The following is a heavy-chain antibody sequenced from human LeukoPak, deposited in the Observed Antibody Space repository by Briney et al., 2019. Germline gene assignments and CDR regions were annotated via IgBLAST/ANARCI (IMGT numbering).Heavy chain of an antibody. CDR1: GGSISSYY. D-gene: IGHD6-13*01. V-gene: IGHV4-59*01. Sequence: SETLSLTCTVSGGSISSYYWSWIRQPPGKGLEWIGYIYYSGSTNYNPSLKSRVTISVDTSKNQFSLKLSSVTAADTAVYYCARAGKAAAARTGDWFDPWGQGTLVTVSS. J-gene: IGHJ5*02. CDR3: ARAGKAAAARTGDWFDP. CDR2: IYYSGST.